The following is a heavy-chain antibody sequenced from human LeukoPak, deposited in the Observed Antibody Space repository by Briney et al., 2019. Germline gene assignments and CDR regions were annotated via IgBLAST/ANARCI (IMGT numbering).Heavy chain of an antibody. CDR3: VGEEFPNAED. Sequence: GGSLRLSCAASGFTFSSYEMNWVRQAPGKGLEWVSYISSSGSTIYYADSVKGRFTISRDNAKNSLYLQMNSLSDEDTALYYCVGEEFPNAEDWGQGTLVTVSS. V-gene: IGHV3-48*03. D-gene: IGHD1-1*01. CDR1: GFTFSSYE. J-gene: IGHJ4*02. CDR2: ISSSGSTI.